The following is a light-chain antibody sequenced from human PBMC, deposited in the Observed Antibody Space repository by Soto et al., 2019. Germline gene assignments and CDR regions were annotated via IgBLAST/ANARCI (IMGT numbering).Light chain of an antibody. V-gene: IGKV1-39*01. CDR1: QSIGTN. Sequence: DIQITQSPSSLSASIGDRVTIACRASQSIGTNLNWYQQKPGKAPNLLIYAASNLQSGVPSRFSGSGSGTDFTLTISSLQPEDFATYYCQQTYSTLWTFGQGTKVDIK. J-gene: IGKJ1*01. CDR3: QQTYSTLWT. CDR2: AAS.